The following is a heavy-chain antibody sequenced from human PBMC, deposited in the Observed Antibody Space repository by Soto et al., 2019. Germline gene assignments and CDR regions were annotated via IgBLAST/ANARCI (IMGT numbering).Heavy chain of an antibody. D-gene: IGHD3-10*01. CDR3: AKATRGGAATLIRAY. V-gene: IGHV3-23*01. Sequence: EVQLLESGGGLVQPGGSLRLSCAAAGFTFSIYAMSWVRQAPGKGLEWVSAISGSGGSTYYADSVKGRFTIPRDNSKNTLHLHMNSLRADDTAVYYCAKATRGGAATLIRAYWGQGTLVTVSS. CDR2: ISGSGGST. CDR1: GFTFSIYA. J-gene: IGHJ4*02.